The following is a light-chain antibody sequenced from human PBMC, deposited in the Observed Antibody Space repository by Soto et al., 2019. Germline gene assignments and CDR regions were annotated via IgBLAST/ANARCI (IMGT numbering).Light chain of an antibody. J-gene: IGKJ5*01. CDR2: SAS. Sequence: EIVMTQSPATLSVSPGERATLSCRASQSVSRNLAWYQQKPGQAPRLLIYSASRRATGIPDRFSASGSGTDFTLTISRLEAEDFAVYYCQQYGSSPSITFGQGTRLEIK. V-gene: IGKV3-20*01. CDR1: QSVSRN. CDR3: QQYGSSPSIT.